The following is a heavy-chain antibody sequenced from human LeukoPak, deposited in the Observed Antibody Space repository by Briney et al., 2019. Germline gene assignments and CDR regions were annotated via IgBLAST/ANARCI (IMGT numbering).Heavy chain of an antibody. CDR1: GFTFSSYS. CDR2: ISSSSSYI. CDR3: ARDVLRDEDPPGY. V-gene: IGHV3-21*01. J-gene: IGHJ4*02. Sequence: GGSLRLSCAASGFTFSSYSMNWVRQAPGKGLEWVSSISSSSSYIYYADSVKGRFTISRDNAKNSLYLQMNSLRAEDTAVYYCARDVLRDEDPPGYWGQGTLVAVSS. D-gene: IGHD3-3*01.